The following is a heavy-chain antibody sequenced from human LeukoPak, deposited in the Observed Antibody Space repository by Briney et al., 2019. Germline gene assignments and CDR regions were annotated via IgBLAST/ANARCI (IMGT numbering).Heavy chain of an antibody. J-gene: IGHJ3*02. CDR3: ARGLTETPLYCSSTSCYLRAFDI. D-gene: IGHD2-2*01. CDR2: IIPIFGTA. Sequence: SVKVSCKASGGTFSSYAISWVRQAPGQGLEWMGGIIPIFGTANYAQKFQGRVTITADESTSTAYMELSSLRSEDTAVYYCARGLTETPLYCSSTSCYLRAFDIWGQGTMVTVSS. CDR1: GGTFSSYA. V-gene: IGHV1-69*13.